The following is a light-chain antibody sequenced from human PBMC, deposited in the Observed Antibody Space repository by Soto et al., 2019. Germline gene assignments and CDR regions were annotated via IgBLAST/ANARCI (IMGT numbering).Light chain of an antibody. J-gene: IGKJ1*01. CDR1: QGIRND. Sequence: AIQITQSPSSLSASVGDRVTITCRASQGIRNDLGWYQQKPGKAPKLLIYAASSLHSGVPSRFSGSGSGTDFTLTISSLQPEDFATYYCLQDYNYPRTFGQGTKVDIK. V-gene: IGKV1-6*01. CDR2: AAS. CDR3: LQDYNYPRT.